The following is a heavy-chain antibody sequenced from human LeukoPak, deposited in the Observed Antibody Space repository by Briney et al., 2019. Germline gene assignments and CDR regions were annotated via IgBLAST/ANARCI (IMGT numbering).Heavy chain of an antibody. Sequence: SETLSLTCAVYGGSFSGYYWSWIRQPPGKGLEWIGEINHSGSTNYNPSLESRVTISVDTSKNQFSLKLSSVTAADTAVYYCARHAGRLRFRAHFDYWGQGTLVTVSS. D-gene: IGHD5-12*01. V-gene: IGHV4-34*01. CDR2: INHSGST. CDR1: GGSFSGYY. J-gene: IGHJ4*02. CDR3: ARHAGRLRFRAHFDY.